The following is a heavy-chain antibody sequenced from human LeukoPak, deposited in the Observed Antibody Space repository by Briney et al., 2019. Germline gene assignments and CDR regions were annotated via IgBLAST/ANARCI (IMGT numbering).Heavy chain of an antibody. CDR2: TSYDGSNK. J-gene: IGHJ6*02. CDR1: GXTFSSYG. D-gene: IGHD3-3*01. V-gene: IGHV3-30*18. CDR3: AKITEWLSPYYYGMDV. Sequence: TGRSLRLSCAASGXTFSSYGMHWVRQAPGKGLEWVAVTSYDGSNKYYADSVKGRFTISRDNSKNTLYLQMNSLRAEDTAVYYCAKITEWLSPYYYGMDVWGQGTTVTVSS.